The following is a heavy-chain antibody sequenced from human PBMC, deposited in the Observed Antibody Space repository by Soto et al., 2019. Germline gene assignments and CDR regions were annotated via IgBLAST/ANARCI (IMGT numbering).Heavy chain of an antibody. Sequence: QVQLVQSGAEVKKPGASVKVSCKASGYTFTGYYMHWVRQAPGQGLEWMGWINPNSGGTNYAQKFQGWVTMTRDTSISTAYMELSRLRSDDTAVYYCAISSAIVGAQDAFDIWGQGTMVTVSS. CDR3: AISSAIVGAQDAFDI. V-gene: IGHV1-2*04. D-gene: IGHD1-26*01. J-gene: IGHJ3*02. CDR1: GYTFTGYY. CDR2: INPNSGGT.